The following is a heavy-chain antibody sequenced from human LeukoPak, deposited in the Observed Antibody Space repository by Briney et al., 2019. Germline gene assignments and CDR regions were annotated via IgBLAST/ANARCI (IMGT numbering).Heavy chain of an antibody. J-gene: IGHJ5*02. Sequence: ASVKVSCKASGYTFTSYDINWVRQATGQGLEWMGWMNPNSGNTGYAQKFQSRVTMTRNTSISTAYMELSSLRSEDTAVYYCARVRSPYSSSWGRGANWFDPWGQGTLVTVSS. V-gene: IGHV1-8*01. CDR3: ARVRSPYSSSWGRGANWFDP. CDR1: GYTFTSYD. D-gene: IGHD6-13*01. CDR2: MNPNSGNT.